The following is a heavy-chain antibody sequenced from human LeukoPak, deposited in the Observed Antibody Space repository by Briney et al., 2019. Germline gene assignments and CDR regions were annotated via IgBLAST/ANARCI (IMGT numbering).Heavy chain of an antibody. D-gene: IGHD3-10*01. CDR2: MNPNSGNT. CDR3: ARWFAGSGSYNYYYYYYMDV. J-gene: IGHJ6*03. Sequence: ASVKVSCKASGYTFTSYDINWVRQATGQGLEWMGWMNPNSGNTGYAQKFQGRVTITRNTSISTAYMELSSLRSEDTAVYYCARWFAGSGSYNYYYYYYMDVWGKGTTVTVSS. CDR1: GYTFTSYD. V-gene: IGHV1-8*02.